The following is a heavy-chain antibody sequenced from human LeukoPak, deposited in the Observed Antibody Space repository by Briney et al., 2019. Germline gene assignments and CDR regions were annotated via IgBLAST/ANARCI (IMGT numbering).Heavy chain of an antibody. Sequence: ASVKVSCTVSGYTLTELSKHWVRQAPGKGLEWMGGFDPEDGETIYAQKFQGRVTMTEDTSTDTAYMELSSLRSEDTAVYYCATRARFSYGLTEYYFDYWGQGTLVTVSS. V-gene: IGHV1-24*01. D-gene: IGHD5-18*01. J-gene: IGHJ4*02. CDR2: FDPEDGET. CDR1: GYTLTELS. CDR3: ATRARFSYGLTEYYFDY.